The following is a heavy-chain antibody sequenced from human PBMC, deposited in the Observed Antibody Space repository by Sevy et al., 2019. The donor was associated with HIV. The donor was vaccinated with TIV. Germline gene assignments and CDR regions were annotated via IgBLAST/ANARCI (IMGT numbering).Heavy chain of an antibody. V-gene: IGHV3-30*18. CDR3: AKDLGPLYYDILTGYPTY. D-gene: IGHD3-9*01. J-gene: IGHJ4*02. CDR2: ISYDGSNK. Sequence: SLRLSCAASGFTFSSYGMHWVRQAPGKGLEWVAVISYDGSNKYYADSVKGRFTISRDNSKNTLYLQMNSLRAEDTAVYYCAKDLGPLYYDILTGYPTYWGQGTLVTVSS. CDR1: GFTFSSYG.